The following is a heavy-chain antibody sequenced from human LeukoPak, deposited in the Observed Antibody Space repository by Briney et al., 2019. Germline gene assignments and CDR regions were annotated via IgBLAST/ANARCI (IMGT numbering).Heavy chain of an antibody. Sequence: GGSLRLSCAASGFTFSNYAMSWGRQAPGKGLEWVSTISNTGSDRYYSDSLKGRFTISRDNSENTLYLQMNNLSAEDTAIHYCAKVPYSDYGSGRPPFMDVWGQGTTVAVSS. V-gene: IGHV3-23*01. CDR2: ISNTGSDR. CDR1: GFTFSNYA. D-gene: IGHD3-10*01. J-gene: IGHJ6*02. CDR3: AKVPYSDYGSGRPPFMDV.